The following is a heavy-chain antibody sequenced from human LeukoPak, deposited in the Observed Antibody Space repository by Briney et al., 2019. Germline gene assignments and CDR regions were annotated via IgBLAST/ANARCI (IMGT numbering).Heavy chain of an antibody. CDR1: GGFNTHYY. CDR2: IYHSGST. J-gene: IGHJ4*02. V-gene: IGHV4-59*12. CDR3: ARDAGYSNYSSDY. D-gene: IGHD4-11*01. Sequence: PSETLSLTCSVSGGFNTHYYWTWIRQPPGKGLEWIGYIYHSGSTYYNPSLKSRVTISVDRSKNQFSLKLSSMTAADTAVYYCARDAGYSNYSSDYWGQGTLVTVSS.